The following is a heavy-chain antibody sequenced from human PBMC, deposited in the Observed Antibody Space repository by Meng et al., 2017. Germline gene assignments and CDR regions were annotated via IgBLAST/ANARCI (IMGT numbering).Heavy chain of an antibody. CDR2: ISYDGSNK. D-gene: IGHD3-10*01. J-gene: IGHJ4*02. V-gene: IGHV3-30*04. CDR3: ARDGYYYGSGSLDY. Sequence: GESLKISCAASGFTFSSYAMHWVRQAPGKGLEWVAVISYDGSNKYYADSVKGRFTISRDNSKNTLYLQMNSLRAEDTAVYYCARDGYYYGSGSLDYWGQGTLVT. CDR1: GFTFSSYA.